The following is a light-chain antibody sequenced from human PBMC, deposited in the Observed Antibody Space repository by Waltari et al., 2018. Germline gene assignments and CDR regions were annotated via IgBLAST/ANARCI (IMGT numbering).Light chain of an antibody. CDR2: DDT. J-gene: IGLJ3*02. Sequence: SCTGTSNDVGSSNFFSWYQQHPGKAPKLIIHDDTERPSGVSDRFSGSKSANGASLTISGLQAEDEAHYYCCAYAGKVFGGGTRLTVL. V-gene: IGLV2-23*01. CDR1: SNDVGSSNF. CDR3: CAYAGKV.